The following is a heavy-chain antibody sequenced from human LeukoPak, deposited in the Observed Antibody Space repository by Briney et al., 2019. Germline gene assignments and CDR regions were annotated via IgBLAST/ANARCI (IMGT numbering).Heavy chain of an antibody. CDR1: GGSFSGYY. D-gene: IGHD3-3*01. Sequence: SETLSLTCAVYGGSFSGYYWSWIRRPPGKGLEWIGEINHSGSTNYNPSLKSRVTISVDTSKNQFSLKLSSVTAADTAVYYCARQNFGVVHYWGQGTLVTVSS. CDR3: ARQNFGVVHY. CDR2: INHSGST. V-gene: IGHV4-34*01. J-gene: IGHJ4*02.